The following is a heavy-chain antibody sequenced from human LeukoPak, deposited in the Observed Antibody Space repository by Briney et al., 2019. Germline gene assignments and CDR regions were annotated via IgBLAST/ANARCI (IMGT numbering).Heavy chain of an antibody. D-gene: IGHD6-13*01. J-gene: IGHJ4*02. CDR2: IIPIFGTA. V-gene: IGHV1-69*06. Sequence: SVKVSCKASGVTFSSYAISWVRQAPGQGLEWMGGIIPIFGTANYAQKFQGRVTITAGKSTSTAYMELSSLRSEDTAVYYCARSGTGAPLDYWGQGTLVTVSS. CDR1: GVTFSSYA. CDR3: ARSGTGAPLDY.